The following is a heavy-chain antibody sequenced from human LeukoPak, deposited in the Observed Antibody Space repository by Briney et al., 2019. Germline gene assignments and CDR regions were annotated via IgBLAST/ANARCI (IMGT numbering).Heavy chain of an antibody. CDR2: INAGNGNT. J-gene: IGHJ4*02. CDR3: AREQGGLQWLVGGFDY. CDR1: GFTFTSSN. Sequence: ASVKVSCKTSGFTFTSSNINCVRQATGQGLEWMGWINAGNGNTKYSQKFQGRVTITRDTSASTAYMELSSLRSEDTAVYYCAREQGGLQWLVGGFDYWGQGTLVTVSS. D-gene: IGHD6-19*01. V-gene: IGHV1-3*01.